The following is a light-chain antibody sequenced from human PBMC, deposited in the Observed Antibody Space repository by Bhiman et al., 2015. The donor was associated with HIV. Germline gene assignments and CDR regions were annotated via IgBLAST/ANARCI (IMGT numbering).Light chain of an antibody. Sequence: SYELTQPPSVSVSPGQTASITCSGDKLGDRYAGWFQLKPGQSPVLVIYEDTKRPSGIPERISGTNSGNTATLTISGTQAIDEADYYCRAWDNSQYVFGPGTKVTVL. CDR2: EDT. CDR1: KLGDRY. V-gene: IGLV3-1*01. J-gene: IGLJ1*01. CDR3: RAWDNSQYV.